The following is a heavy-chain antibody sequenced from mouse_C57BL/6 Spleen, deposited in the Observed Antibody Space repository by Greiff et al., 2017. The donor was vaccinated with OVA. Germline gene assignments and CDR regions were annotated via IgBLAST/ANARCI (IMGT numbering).Heavy chain of an antibody. Sequence: EVQLQQSGTVLARPGASVKMSCKTSGYTFTSYWMHWVKQRPGQGLEWIGAIYPGNSETSYNQKFKGKANLTAVTSASTAYMELSSLTNEDSAVYYCTRSNYGSSYGDYWGQGTTLTVSS. CDR1: GYTFTSYW. CDR3: TRSNYGSSYGDY. V-gene: IGHV1-5*01. D-gene: IGHD1-1*01. J-gene: IGHJ2*01. CDR2: IYPGNSET.